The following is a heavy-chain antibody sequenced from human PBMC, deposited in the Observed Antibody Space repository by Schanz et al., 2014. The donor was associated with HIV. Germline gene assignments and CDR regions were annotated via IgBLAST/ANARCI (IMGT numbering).Heavy chain of an antibody. Sequence: VQLVESGGGVVQPGGSLRLSCAASGFSFSTYGIHWVRQAPGKGLEWVGRSKNKANGYITEYTASVKGRFTISRDDSRNSLYLQMNSLKTEDTAVYFCARWRSGAPSNWGQGTLVTVSS. J-gene: IGHJ4*02. CDR1: GFSFSTYG. D-gene: IGHD3-10*01. V-gene: IGHV3-72*01. CDR2: SKNKANGYIT. CDR3: ARWRSGAPSN.